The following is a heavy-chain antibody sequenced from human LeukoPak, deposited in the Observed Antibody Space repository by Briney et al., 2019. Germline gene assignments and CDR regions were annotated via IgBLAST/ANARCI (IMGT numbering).Heavy chain of an antibody. CDR2: VSGRGVNT. Sequence: GGSLRLSCAASGFTFTSYVMRWVRQAPGKGLEWLSSVSGRGVNTYYADSVRGRFTVSRDTSENTVYLEMNALRADDTAIYYCAKGIKRCTNGICRPDAFDIWGPGTMVTVSS. J-gene: IGHJ3*02. D-gene: IGHD2-8*01. V-gene: IGHV3-23*01. CDR3: AKGIKRCTNGICRPDAFDI. CDR1: GFTFTSYV.